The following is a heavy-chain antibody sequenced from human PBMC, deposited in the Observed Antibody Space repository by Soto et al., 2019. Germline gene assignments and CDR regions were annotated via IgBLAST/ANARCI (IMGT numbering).Heavy chain of an antibody. J-gene: IGHJ4*02. V-gene: IGHV1-69*04. D-gene: IGHD2-15*01. Sequence: SVKVSCKASGGTFSGHTISWVRQAPGQGLEWMGRIIPILGIANYAQKFRGRVTITADKSTSTAYMELSSLRSEDTAVYYCARDQRGCSGGSCYMADYWGQGTLVTVSS. CDR3: ARDQRGCSGGSCYMADY. CDR1: GGTFSGHT. CDR2: IIPILGIA.